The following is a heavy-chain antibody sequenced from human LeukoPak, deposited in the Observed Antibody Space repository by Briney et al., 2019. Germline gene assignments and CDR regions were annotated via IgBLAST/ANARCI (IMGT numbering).Heavy chain of an antibody. V-gene: IGHV1-18*01. J-gene: IGHJ4*02. CDR3: ARVPLSRDILDY. CDR1: GYTLTDYG. CDR2: ISAYNGNT. D-gene: IGHD3-3*02. Sequence: ASVKVSCKASGYTLTDYGFGWVRQAPGHGLEWMGWISAYNGNTNYAQNLQGRVAMTTDTSTSTVYMELRSLRSDDTAVYYCARVPLSRDILDYWGRGTLVTVSS.